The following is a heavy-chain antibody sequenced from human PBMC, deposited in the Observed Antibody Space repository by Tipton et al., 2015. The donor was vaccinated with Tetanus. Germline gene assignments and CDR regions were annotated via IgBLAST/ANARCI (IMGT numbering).Heavy chain of an antibody. V-gene: IGHV3-33*01. D-gene: IGHD2-15*01. Sequence: SLRLSCAASGFIFSSYGIHWVRQAPGKGLEWVAVSWYDGTDKYYADSVKGRFTISRNNSKNTLYLQMNSLSAGDTAVDYCAREADCRGGSCFSGDFDNWGQGTQVTVSS. J-gene: IGHJ4*02. CDR2: SWYDGTDK. CDR3: AREADCRGGSCFSGDFDN. CDR1: GFIFSSYG.